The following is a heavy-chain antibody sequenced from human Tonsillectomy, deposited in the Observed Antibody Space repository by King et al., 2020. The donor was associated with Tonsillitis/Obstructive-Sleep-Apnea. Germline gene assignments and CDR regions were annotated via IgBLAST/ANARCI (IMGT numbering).Heavy chain of an antibody. J-gene: IGHJ6*03. Sequence: VQLQQWGAGLLKPSETLSLTCAVYGGSFSDYYWSWIRQPPGKGLEWIGKINHSGSTNYNPSLKSRVTISVDTSKNQFSLKLSSLTAADTAVYYCAAAVIGVVFNYYYYYMDVCGKGTTVTVSS. D-gene: IGHD3-3*01. CDR1: GGSFSDYY. CDR3: AAAVIGVVFNYYYYYMDV. V-gene: IGHV4-34*01. CDR2: INHSGST.